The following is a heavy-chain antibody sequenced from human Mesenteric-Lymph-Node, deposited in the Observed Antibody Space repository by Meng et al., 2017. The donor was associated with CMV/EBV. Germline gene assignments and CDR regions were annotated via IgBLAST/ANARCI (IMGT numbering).Heavy chain of an antibody. V-gene: IGHV1-69*05. D-gene: IGHD2-2*01. Sequence: SVKVSCKASVCTFSSYAISWVRQAPGPGLEWMGGIIPIFGTANYAQQFQGRVTLTTDESTSTAYMELSSLRSEDTAVYYCARVRGGKDIVVVPAARGVYYYYGMDVWGQGTTVTVSS. CDR2: IIPIFGTA. CDR1: VCTFSSYA. J-gene: IGHJ6*02. CDR3: ARVRGGKDIVVVPAARGVYYYYGMDV.